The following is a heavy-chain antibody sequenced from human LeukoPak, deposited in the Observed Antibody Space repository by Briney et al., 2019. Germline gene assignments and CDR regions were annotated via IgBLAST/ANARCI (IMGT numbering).Heavy chain of an antibody. CDR2: INSDGGST. CDR3: ARDSITMVRGVISYYYYYMDV. V-gene: IGHV3-74*01. Sequence: GGSLRLSCAASGFTFSSYVMNWVRQAPGKGLVWVSRINSDGGSTSYADSVKGRFTISRDNAKNTLYLQMNSLRAEDTAVYYCARDSITMVRGVISYYYYYMDVWGKGTTVTISS. D-gene: IGHD3-10*01. CDR1: GFTFSSYV. J-gene: IGHJ6*03.